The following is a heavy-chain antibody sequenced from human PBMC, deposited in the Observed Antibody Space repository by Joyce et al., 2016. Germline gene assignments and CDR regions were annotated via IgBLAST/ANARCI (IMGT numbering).Heavy chain of an antibody. CDR2: INHSGST. D-gene: IGHD6-13*01. CDR1: GESFSGYY. V-gene: IGHV4-34*01. Sequence: QVQLQQWGAGLLKPSETLSLTCGGYGESFSGYYWNWIRQAPGKGLEWIGEINHSGSTTYNPSLKSRVTIIIDTSKNQFSLRLSSVTATDTAVYYCARGDVAATGAPLDYWGQGTLVTVSS. CDR3: ARGDVAATGAPLDY. J-gene: IGHJ4*02.